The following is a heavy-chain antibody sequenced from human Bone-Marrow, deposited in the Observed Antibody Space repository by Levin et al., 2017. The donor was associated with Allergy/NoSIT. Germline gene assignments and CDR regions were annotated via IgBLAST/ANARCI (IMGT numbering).Heavy chain of an antibody. J-gene: IGHJ6*02. CDR1: GFTFSSYW. D-gene: IGHD3-10*01. CDR3: ATEFPQYYYGMDV. V-gene: IGHV3-74*01. CDR2: INSDGSST. Sequence: LSLTCAASGFTFSSYWMHWVRQAPGKGLVWVSRINSDGSSTSYADSVKGRFTISRDNAKNTLYLQMNSLRAEDTAVYYCATEFPQYYYGMDVWGQGTTVTVSS.